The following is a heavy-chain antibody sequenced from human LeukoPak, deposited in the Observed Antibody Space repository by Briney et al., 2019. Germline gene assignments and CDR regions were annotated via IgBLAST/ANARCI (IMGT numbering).Heavy chain of an antibody. V-gene: IGHV3-30*07. CDR1: GFTFSSYA. CDR3: ARGGGYSSSLIDY. CDR2: ISYDGSDK. Sequence: GGSLRLSCAPSGFTFSSYAMHWVRQAPGKGLAWVAVISYDGSDKYSADSVKGRLTISRDNSKNTLYLQMNRLRAEDTAVSSCARGGGYSSSLIDYWGQGTLVTVSS. J-gene: IGHJ4*02. D-gene: IGHD6-13*01.